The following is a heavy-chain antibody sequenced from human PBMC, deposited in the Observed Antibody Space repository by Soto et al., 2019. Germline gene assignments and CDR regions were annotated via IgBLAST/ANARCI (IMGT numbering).Heavy chain of an antibody. D-gene: IGHD3-22*01. CDR1: GFTFSSYG. V-gene: IGHV3-30*18. J-gene: IGHJ4*02. CDR2: ISYDGSNK. CDR3: AKEEDPSYYYDSSGYYYVGVDY. Sequence: GGSLRLSCAASGFTFSSYGMHWVRQAPGKGLEWVAVISYDGSNKYYADSVKGRFTISRDNSKNTLYLQMNSLRAEDTAVYYCAKEEDPSYYYDSSGYYYVGVDYWGQGTLVTVSS.